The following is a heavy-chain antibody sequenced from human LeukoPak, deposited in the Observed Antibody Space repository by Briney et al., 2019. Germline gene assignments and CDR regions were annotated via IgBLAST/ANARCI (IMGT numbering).Heavy chain of an antibody. J-gene: IGHJ4*02. CDR3: AREMNGDYCDY. V-gene: IGHV4-59*01. CDR1: GGSISSYY. Sequence: SETLSLTCTVSGGSISSYYWSWIRQPPGKGLEWIGYIYYSGSTNYNPSLKSRVTISVDTSKNQFSLELSSVTAADTAVYYCAREMNGDYCDYWGQGTLVTVSS. D-gene: IGHD4-17*01. CDR2: IYYSGST.